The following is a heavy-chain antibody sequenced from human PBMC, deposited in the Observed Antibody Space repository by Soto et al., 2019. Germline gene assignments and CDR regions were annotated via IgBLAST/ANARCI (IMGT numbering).Heavy chain of an antibody. CDR2: ISSTTNYI. CDR1: GFTFTRYS. Sequence: SGGSLRLSCAASGFTFTRYSMNWVRQAPGKGLEWVSSISSTTNYIYYGDSMKGRFTISRDNAKNSLYLEMNSLRAEDTAEYYCARESEDLTSNFDYWGQGTLVTVSS. V-gene: IGHV3-21*06. J-gene: IGHJ4*02. CDR3: ARESEDLTSNFDY.